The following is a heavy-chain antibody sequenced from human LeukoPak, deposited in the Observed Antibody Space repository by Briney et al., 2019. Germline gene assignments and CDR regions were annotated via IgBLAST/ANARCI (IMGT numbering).Heavy chain of an antibody. J-gene: IGHJ4*02. CDR2: IIPIFGTA. V-gene: IGHV1-69*05. CDR1: GGTFSSYA. D-gene: IGHD1-26*01. CDR3: ARDIMGATPRDY. Sequence: ASVKVSCKASGGTFSSYAISWVRQAPGQGLEWMGGIIPIFGTANYAQKLQGRVTMTTDTSTSTAYMELRSLRSDDTAVYYCARDIMGATPRDYWGQGTLVTVSS.